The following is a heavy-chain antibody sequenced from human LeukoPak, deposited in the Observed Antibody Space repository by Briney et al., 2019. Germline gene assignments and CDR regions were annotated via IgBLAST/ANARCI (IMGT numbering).Heavy chain of an antibody. V-gene: IGHV4-59*11. CDR2: IYYSGST. Sequence: PSETLSLTCTVSGGSISSHYWSWIRQPPGKGLEWIGYIYYSGSTNYNPSLKSRVTISVDTSKNQFSLKLSSVTAADTAVYYCASTVTVTTVVDYWGQGTLVTVSS. D-gene: IGHD4-11*01. CDR1: GGSISSHY. CDR3: ASTVTVTTVVDY. J-gene: IGHJ4*02.